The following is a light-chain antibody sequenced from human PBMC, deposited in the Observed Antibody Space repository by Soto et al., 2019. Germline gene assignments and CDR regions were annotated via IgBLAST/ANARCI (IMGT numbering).Light chain of an antibody. CDR2: GAS. CDR3: QQSNIWPPYS. V-gene: IGKV3-15*01. Sequence: EILMTQSPATLSLSPGERATLSCRASQSVDSNLAWYQQKPGQPPRLLIYGASTRATGNPARFSGSGSGTEFTLTISGLQSEDFQLYYCQQSNIWPPYSFGQGTKVDIK. CDR1: QSVDSN. J-gene: IGKJ2*03.